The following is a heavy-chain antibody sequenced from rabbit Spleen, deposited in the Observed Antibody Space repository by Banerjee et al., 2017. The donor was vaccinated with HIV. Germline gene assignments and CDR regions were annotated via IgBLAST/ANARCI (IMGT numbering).Heavy chain of an antibody. CDR3: ARDGSGLISFNL. CDR1: GFSFSSGYY. D-gene: IGHD4-1*01. V-gene: IGHV1S45*01. J-gene: IGHJ4*01. Sequence: QEQLEESGGDLVKPEGSLTLTCTASGFSFSSGYYMCWVRQAPGKGLEWIGCIYTGGGSTYYASWAKGRFTITKTSSTTVTLQMTSLTAADTATYFCARDGSGLISFNLWGPGTLVTVS. CDR2: IYTGGGST.